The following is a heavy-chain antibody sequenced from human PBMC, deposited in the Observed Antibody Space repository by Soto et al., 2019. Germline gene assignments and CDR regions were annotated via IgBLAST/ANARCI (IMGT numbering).Heavy chain of an antibody. J-gene: IGHJ4*02. CDR3: ARVEAPFGESLH. CDR1: GYTFSSYT. Sequence: ASVKVSCKTSGYTFSSYTIAWVRQAPGQGLEWLGWISPDDGNTEYEQKFQGRVTMTADTLTNNAYMELRSLKYDDTAIYYCARVEAPFGESLHWGQGTPVTVSS. V-gene: IGHV1-18*01. D-gene: IGHD3-10*01. CDR2: ISPDDGNT.